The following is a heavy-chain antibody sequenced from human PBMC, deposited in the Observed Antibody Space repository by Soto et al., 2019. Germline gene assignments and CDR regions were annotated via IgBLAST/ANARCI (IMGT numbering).Heavy chain of an antibody. V-gene: IGHV3-33*01. CDR1: GFMFSSYG. D-gene: IGHD3-22*01. Sequence: QVQLVESGGGVVQPGRSLRLSCVASGFMFSSYGMQWVRQAPGKGLEWVAVIWHDGSNKYYADSVKGRFTISRDNSKNTLYLQMNSLRAEDTAVYYCARDRALSSGYYFDHGMDVWGQGTTVTVSS. CDR3: ARDRALSSGYYFDHGMDV. CDR2: IWHDGSNK. J-gene: IGHJ6*02.